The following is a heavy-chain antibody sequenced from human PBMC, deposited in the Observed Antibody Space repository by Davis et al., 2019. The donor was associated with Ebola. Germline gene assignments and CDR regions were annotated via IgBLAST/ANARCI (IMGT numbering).Heavy chain of an antibody. D-gene: IGHD5-18*01. V-gene: IGHV3-9*01. CDR2: ITWKSNSI. J-gene: IGHJ4*02. CDR1: GFTFKNFA. CDR3: AKDSRTAMADIDY. Sequence: GGSLRLSCVCSGFTFKNFAMHWVRHAPGKGLVWVSGITWKSNSIGYADFVKGRFTISRDNAKNSLYLQMNRLRPEDTALYYCAKDSRTAMADIDYWGQGTLVTVSS.